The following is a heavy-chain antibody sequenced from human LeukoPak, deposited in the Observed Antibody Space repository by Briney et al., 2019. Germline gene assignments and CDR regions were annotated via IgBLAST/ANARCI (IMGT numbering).Heavy chain of an antibody. Sequence: GRSLRLSCAASGFTFSSYAMHWVRQAPGKGLEWVAVISYDGSNKYYADSVKGRFTISRDNSKNTLYLQMNSLRAEDTAVYYCARDDSSGYYYGPFDYWGQGTLVTVSS. CDR2: ISYDGSNK. V-gene: IGHV3-30-3*01. J-gene: IGHJ4*02. CDR3: ARDDSSGYYYGPFDY. D-gene: IGHD3-22*01. CDR1: GFTFSSYA.